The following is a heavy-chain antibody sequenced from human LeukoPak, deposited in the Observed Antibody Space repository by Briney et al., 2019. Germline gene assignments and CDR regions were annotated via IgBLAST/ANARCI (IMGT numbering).Heavy chain of an antibody. D-gene: IGHD7-27*01. Sequence: GGSLRLSCAASGFTFSSYAMHWVRQAPGQGLEWMGWINPNSGGTNYAQKFQGRVTMTRDTSISTAYMELSRLRSDDTDVYYCARELGAVDYWGQGTLVTVTS. CDR3: ARELGAVDY. V-gene: IGHV1-2*02. CDR1: GFTFSSYA. CDR2: INPNSGGT. J-gene: IGHJ4*02.